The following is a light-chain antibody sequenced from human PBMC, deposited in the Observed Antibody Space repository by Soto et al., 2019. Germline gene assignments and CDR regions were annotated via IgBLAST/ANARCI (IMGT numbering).Light chain of an antibody. CDR1: SSGVGGYNY. Sequence: QSVLTQPASVSGSPGQSITISCTGTSSGVGGYNYVSWYQQHPGKAPKLMIYDVSNRPSGVSNRFSGSKSGNTASLTISGLQAEDEAHYYCSSYTSSSTLVVFGGGTKLTVL. V-gene: IGLV2-14*01. J-gene: IGLJ2*01. CDR3: SSYTSSSTLVV. CDR2: DVS.